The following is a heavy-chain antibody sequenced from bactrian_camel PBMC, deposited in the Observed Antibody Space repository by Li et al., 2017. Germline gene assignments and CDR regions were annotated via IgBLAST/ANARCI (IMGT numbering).Heavy chain of an antibody. CDR1: GFTFSSYW. V-gene: IGHV3S1*01. CDR2: INSDGDTK. Sequence: QLVESGGGLVQPGGSLRLSCAASGFTFSSYWKFWVRQAPGKGLEWVSSINSDGDTKYYADSVKGRFTISRDNAKNTLYLQMNSLNTEDTAIYYCAKPGGGTWFWEIHYWGQGTQVTVS. J-gene: IGHJ4*01. CDR3: AKPGGGTWFWEIHY. D-gene: IGHD1*01.